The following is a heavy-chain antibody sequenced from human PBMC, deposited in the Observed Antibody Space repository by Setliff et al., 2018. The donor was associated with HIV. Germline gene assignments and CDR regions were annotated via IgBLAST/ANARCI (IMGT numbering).Heavy chain of an antibody. CDR2: IKQDGGEK. CDR3: ARKPRDGYYIDY. CDR1: EFIFSSYR. J-gene: IGHJ4*02. Sequence: GGSLRLSCAASEFIFSSYRMSWVRQAPGKGLEWVAYIKQDGGEKFYAGSVKGRFTISRDNSKKTLYLQMNSLRAEDTAVYYCARKPRDGYYIDYWGQGTLVTVSS. D-gene: IGHD3-10*01. V-gene: IGHV3-7*01.